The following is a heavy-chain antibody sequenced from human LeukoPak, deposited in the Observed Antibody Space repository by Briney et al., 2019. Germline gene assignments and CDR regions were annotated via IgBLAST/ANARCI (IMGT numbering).Heavy chain of an antibody. CDR3: ARDKTNSGYDQGPLGDY. V-gene: IGHV1-69*13. CDR2: IIPIFGTA. J-gene: IGHJ4*02. D-gene: IGHD5-12*01. CDR1: GGTFSSYA. Sequence: GASVKVSCKASGGTFSSYAISWVRQAPGQGLEWMGGIIPIFGTANYAQKFQGRVTITADESTSTAYMELSSLRSEDTAVYYCARDKTNSGYDQGPLGDYWGQGTLVTVSS.